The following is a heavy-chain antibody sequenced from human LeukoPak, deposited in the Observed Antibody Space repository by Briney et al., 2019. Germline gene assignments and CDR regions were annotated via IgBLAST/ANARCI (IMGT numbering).Heavy chain of an antibody. CDR3: ARSAGYFYYHMDV. CDR2: MNPNSGNT. J-gene: IGHJ6*03. D-gene: IGHD6-25*01. CDR1: GYTFTSYD. V-gene: IGHV1-8*01. Sequence: ASVKVSCKASGYTFTSYDINWVRQATGQGLEWMGWMNPNSGNTGYAQKFQGRVTMTTDTVTSTAYMELRSLRSDDTAVYYCARSAGYFYYHMDVWGKGTTVTISS.